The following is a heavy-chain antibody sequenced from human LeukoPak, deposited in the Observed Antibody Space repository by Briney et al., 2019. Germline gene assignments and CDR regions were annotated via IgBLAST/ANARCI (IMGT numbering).Heavy chain of an antibody. V-gene: IGHV3-21*01. J-gene: IGHJ6*02. CDR2: ISSSSSYI. CDR3: ARGMDYYDSSGYYSPGYGMDV. Sequence: GGSLRLSCAASGFTFSSYSMNWVRQAPGKGLEWVSSISSSSSYIYYADSVKGRFTISRDNAKNPLYLQMNSLRAEDTAVYYCARGMDYYDSSGYYSPGYGMDVWGQGTTVTVSS. CDR1: GFTFSSYS. D-gene: IGHD3-22*01.